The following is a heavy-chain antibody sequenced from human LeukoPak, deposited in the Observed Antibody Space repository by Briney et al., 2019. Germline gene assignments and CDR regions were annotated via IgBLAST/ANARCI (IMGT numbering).Heavy chain of an antibody. CDR3: AKEMYNFALDM. J-gene: IGHJ3*02. D-gene: IGHD1-14*01. CDR1: GFTFGGYV. CDR2: ISGDGSRP. Sequence: PGGSLRLSCAASGFTFGGYVMHWVRQIPGEGLQWFALISGDGSRPHYAESVKGRFTISRDNSKNSLYLQMNSLTTEDTALYFCAKEMYNFALDMWGQGTMVTVSS. V-gene: IGHV3-43*02.